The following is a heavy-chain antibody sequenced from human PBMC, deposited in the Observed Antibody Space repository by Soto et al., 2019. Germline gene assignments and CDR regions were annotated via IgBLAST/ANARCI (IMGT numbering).Heavy chain of an antibody. D-gene: IGHD3-3*01. CDR1: GDSISKYY. Sequence: SETLSLTCTVSGDSISKYYWSWIRQPPGKGLEWIGYIYYSQSPSYSETTSYNPSLKSRVTISVDTANNQFSLRLTSVTAADTAVYYCARGWFWSGSFNWFDPWGQGTLV. CDR3: ARGWFWSGSFNWFDP. CDR2: IYYSQSPSYSETT. J-gene: IGHJ5*02. V-gene: IGHV4-59*01.